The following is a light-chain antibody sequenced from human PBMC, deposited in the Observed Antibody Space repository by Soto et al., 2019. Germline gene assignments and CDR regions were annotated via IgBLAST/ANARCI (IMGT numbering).Light chain of an antibody. J-gene: IGLJ2*01. CDR1: SSNIGSNT. CDR3: TAWDDSLRAVL. Sequence: QSLLTQPPSAAGTPGHRVTISCSGGSSNIGSNTVNWYQHLPGAAPKLLIYGNDQRPSGVPDRLSGSKSGTSVFLAISGLQSEDEADYYCTAWDDSLRAVLFGGGTKLTVL. CDR2: GND. V-gene: IGLV1-44*01.